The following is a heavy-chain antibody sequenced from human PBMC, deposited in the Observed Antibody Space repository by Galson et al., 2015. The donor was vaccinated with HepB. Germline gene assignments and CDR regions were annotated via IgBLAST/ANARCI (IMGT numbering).Heavy chain of an antibody. CDR1: GFMFKNAW. J-gene: IGHJ4*02. Sequence: SLRLSCATSGFMFKNAWLSWVRQAPGKGLEWIGRSKSKSEGGTIDYAAPVKGRFSISRDDSENTLYLHMNSLKIEDTAIYYWTTDRRRYFDYWGQGTLVTVSS. CDR2: SKSKSEGGTI. V-gene: IGHV3-15*01. CDR3: TTDRRRYFDY.